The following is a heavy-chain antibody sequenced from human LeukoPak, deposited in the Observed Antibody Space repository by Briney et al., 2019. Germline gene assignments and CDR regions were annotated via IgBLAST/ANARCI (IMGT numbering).Heavy chain of an antibody. V-gene: IGHV5-51*01. Sequence: GESLKISCKGSGYIFTNYWIAWVRQMRRKGLEWMGIINPVNSDTTYSPSFRGQVTMSVDKSIEPAYLQWSSLEASDTAIYYCARHDLPVGCTSSSCPYGSWFDPWGRGTQVTVSP. CDR1: GYIFTNYW. CDR3: ARHDLPVGCTSSSCPYGSWFDP. D-gene: IGHD2-2*01. J-gene: IGHJ5*02. CDR2: INPVNSDT.